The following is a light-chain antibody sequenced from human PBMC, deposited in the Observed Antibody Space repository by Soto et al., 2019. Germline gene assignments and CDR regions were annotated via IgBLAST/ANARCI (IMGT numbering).Light chain of an antibody. Sequence: NFMLTQPHSVSESPGKTVTISRTRSSGSMAINYVQWYQQRPGSAPTTVIYEDNQRPAGVPDRFSGSIDSSSNSASLTIAGLKTEDDGDYYWQSYDSSNHVVFGGGTKLPVL. CDR1: SGSMAINY. CDR3: QSYDSSNHVV. J-gene: IGLJ2*01. CDR2: EDN. V-gene: IGLV6-57*04.